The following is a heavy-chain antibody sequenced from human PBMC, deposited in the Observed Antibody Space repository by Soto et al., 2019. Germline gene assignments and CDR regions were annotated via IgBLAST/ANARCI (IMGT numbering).Heavy chain of an antibody. Sequence: QVQLVQSGAEVKKPGSSVKVSCKASGGTFSSYAISWVRQAPGQGLEWMGGIIPIFSTANYAQKFQGRVTITADESTSTAYMELSSLRSEYTAVYYCPRDNNRYNWNDVQSFDYWGQGTLVTVSS. CDR2: IIPIFSTA. CDR1: GGTFSSYA. D-gene: IGHD1-1*01. J-gene: IGHJ4*02. CDR3: PRDNNRYNWNDVQSFDY. V-gene: IGHV1-69*01.